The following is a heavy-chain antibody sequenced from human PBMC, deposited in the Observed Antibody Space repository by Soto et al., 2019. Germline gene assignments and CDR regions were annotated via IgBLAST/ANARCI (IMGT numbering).Heavy chain of an antibody. V-gene: IGHV3-23*01. J-gene: IGHJ6*02. CDR3: GKGRSYYYYYGVDV. CDR1: GFTFSSCA. CDR2: IIDSGAST. D-gene: IGHD1-26*01. Sequence: EVHLLESGGALVQPGGSLRLSCAASGFTFSSCAMGWVRQAPGKGLEWVSDIIDSGASTYYTDAVKGRFTISRDNXTSTLFLQMNSLRAEDTAVYYCGKGRSYYYYYGVDVWGQGTTVTVSS.